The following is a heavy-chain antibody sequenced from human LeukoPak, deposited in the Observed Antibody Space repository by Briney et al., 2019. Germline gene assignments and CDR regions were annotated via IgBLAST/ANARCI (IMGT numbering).Heavy chain of an antibody. V-gene: IGHV4-39*07. J-gene: IGHJ4*02. CDR1: GGSISSTSYY. D-gene: IGHD1-20*01. CDR3: VVTWGSAQQQLDTSLFNWNDDY. Sequence: SETLSLTCIVSGGSISSTSYYWGWIRQSPGKGLEWIGSIHYRGTTYYNPSLLSRGTISVDTSKNQFSLKLNSVTAADTAVYYCVVTWGSAQQQLDTSLFNWNDDYWGQGTLVTVSS. CDR2: IHYRGTT.